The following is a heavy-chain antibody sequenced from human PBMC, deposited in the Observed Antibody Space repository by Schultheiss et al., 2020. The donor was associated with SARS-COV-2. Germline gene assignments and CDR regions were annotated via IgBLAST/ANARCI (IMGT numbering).Heavy chain of an antibody. CDR2: ISGSGGST. D-gene: IGHD2-15*01. J-gene: IGHJ4*02. CDR1: GFTFSNAW. V-gene: IGHV3-23*01. CDR3: AKNGDFVVVVADYYFDY. Sequence: GGSLRLSCAASGFTFSNAWMSWVRQAPGKGLEWVSAISGSGGSTYYADSVKGRFTISRDNSKNTLYLQMNSLRAEDTAVYYCAKNGDFVVVVADYYFDYWGQGTLVTVSS.